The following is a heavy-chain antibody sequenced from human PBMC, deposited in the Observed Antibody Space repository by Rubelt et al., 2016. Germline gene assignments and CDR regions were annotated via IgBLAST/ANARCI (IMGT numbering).Heavy chain of an antibody. J-gene: IGHJ4*02. D-gene: IGHD6-19*01. CDR2: INHSGST. CDR3: ARVTLSSGWYPLSDY. V-gene: IGHV4-34*01. CDR1: GGSFSGYY. Sequence: QVQLQQWGAGLLKPSETLSLTCAVYGGSFSGYYWRWIRQPPGKGLEWIGEINHSGSTNYNPSLKSRVTISVDTAKNQFSLKRSSVTAADTAVYYCARVTLSSGWYPLSDYWGQGTLVTVSS.